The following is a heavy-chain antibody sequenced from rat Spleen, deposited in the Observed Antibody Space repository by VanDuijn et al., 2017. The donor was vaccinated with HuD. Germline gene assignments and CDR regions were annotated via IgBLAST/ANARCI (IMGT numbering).Heavy chain of an antibody. CDR2: ISYDGSST. Sequence: EVQLVESDGGLVQPGRSLKLSCAASGFTFSDYYMAWVRQAPTKGLEWVATISYDGSSTYYRDSVKGRFTISRDIAKSTLFLQMDSLRSEDTATYYCARHLYDGSYHYYVMDAWGQGASVTVSS. D-gene: IGHD1-12*02. V-gene: IGHV5-29*01. CDR3: ARHLYDGSYHYYVMDA. J-gene: IGHJ4*01. CDR1: GFTFSDYY.